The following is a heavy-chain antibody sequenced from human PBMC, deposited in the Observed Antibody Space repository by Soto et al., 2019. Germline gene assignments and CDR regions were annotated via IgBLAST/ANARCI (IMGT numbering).Heavy chain of an antibody. V-gene: IGHV3-23*01. CDR1: GFTFSSYA. D-gene: IGHD1-26*01. Sequence: GGSLRLSCAASGFTFSSYAMSWVRQAPGKGLEWVLGISGTGGTTYYADSVKGRFTISRDNPKNTIYLQMNSLRAEDTAVYYCAKDQYSGSPGKPDYWGQGILVTVSS. CDR3: AKDQYSGSPGKPDY. CDR2: ISGTGGTT. J-gene: IGHJ4*02.